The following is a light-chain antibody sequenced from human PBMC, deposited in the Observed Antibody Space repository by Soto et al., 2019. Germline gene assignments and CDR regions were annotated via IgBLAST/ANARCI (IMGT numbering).Light chain of an antibody. J-gene: IGKJ4*01. CDR1: QNIRSY. CDR2: SAS. Sequence: DIQMTQSPSSLSASIGDRVTITCRASQNIRSYLNWYQQKPGKAPKLLIYSASTLQSGVPSRFSGSGSGTGFTLTISALQPVDFGSYYCQQAYISLLSFGGGTKIEIK. V-gene: IGKV1-39*01. CDR3: QQAYISLLS.